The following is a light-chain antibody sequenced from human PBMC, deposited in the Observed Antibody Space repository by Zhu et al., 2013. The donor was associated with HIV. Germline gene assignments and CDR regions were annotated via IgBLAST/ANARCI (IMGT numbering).Light chain of an antibody. Sequence: EIVLTQSPVTLSLSPGERATLSCRASQSFSSYLAWYQQKPGQSPKLLIYDVSNRATGIPDRFRGSGSGTDFTLTITRLEPEDFAVYYCQQYGDSPFAFGPGTKVDIK. CDR3: QQYGDSPFA. V-gene: IGKV3-20*01. J-gene: IGKJ3*01. CDR2: DVS. CDR1: QSFSSY.